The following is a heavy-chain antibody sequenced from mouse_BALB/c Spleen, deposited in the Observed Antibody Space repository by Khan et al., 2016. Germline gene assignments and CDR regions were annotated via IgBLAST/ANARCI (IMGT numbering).Heavy chain of an antibody. Sequence: VQLQQSGAELVRSGALVKLSCTSSGFNIKDYYIHWVRQRPEQGLEWIGWIDPENGDTEYAPKFQGKATMTAHTSSNTAYLHLSSLTSEDTAVYCSNAGYGNCDALDFWGQGTSATVSS. CDR2: IDPENGDT. V-gene: IGHV14-4*02. CDR3: NAGYGNCDALDF. D-gene: IGHD2-1*01. J-gene: IGHJ4*01. CDR1: GFNIKDYY.